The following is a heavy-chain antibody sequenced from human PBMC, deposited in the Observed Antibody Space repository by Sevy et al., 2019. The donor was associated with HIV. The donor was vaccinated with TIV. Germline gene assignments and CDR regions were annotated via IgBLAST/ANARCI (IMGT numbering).Heavy chain of an antibody. J-gene: IGHJ4*02. CDR1: GFTFSSYS. CDR2: ISSSSSYI. V-gene: IGHV3-21*01. Sequence: GGSLRLSCAASGFTFSSYSMNWVRQAPGKGLEWVSSISSSSSYIYYADSVKGRFTISRDHAKNSLYLQMNSLRAEDPAVYYCARDPRSSSWPYYFDYWGQGTLVTVSS. D-gene: IGHD6-13*01. CDR3: ARDPRSSSWPYYFDY.